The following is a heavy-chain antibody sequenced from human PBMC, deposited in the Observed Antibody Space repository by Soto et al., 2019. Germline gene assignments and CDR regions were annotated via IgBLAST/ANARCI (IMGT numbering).Heavy chain of an antibody. Sequence: SVKVSCKASGYTFTSYGISWVRQAPVQGLEWMGWISAYNGNTNYAQKLQGRVTMTTDTSTSTAYMELRSLRSDDTAVYYCARDLMSGWYGFYYYGMDVWGQGTTVTVS. CDR2: ISAYNGNT. CDR1: GYTFTSYG. V-gene: IGHV1-18*01. J-gene: IGHJ6*02. CDR3: ARDLMSGWYGFYYYGMDV. D-gene: IGHD6-19*01.